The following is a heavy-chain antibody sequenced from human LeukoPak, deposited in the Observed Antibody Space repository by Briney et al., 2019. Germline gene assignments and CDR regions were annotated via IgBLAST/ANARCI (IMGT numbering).Heavy chain of an antibody. CDR2: ISSSGSTI. CDR1: GFTFSDYY. D-gene: IGHD2-2*01. V-gene: IGHV3-11*01. Sequence: PGGSLRLSCAASGFTFSDYYMSWIRQAPGKGLEWVSYISSSGSTIYYADPVKGRFTISRDNAKNSLYLQMNSLRAEDTAVYYCARLTGPLGYCSSTSCPWVPCPDYWGQGTLVTVSS. J-gene: IGHJ4*02. CDR3: ARLTGPLGYCSSTSCPWVPCPDY.